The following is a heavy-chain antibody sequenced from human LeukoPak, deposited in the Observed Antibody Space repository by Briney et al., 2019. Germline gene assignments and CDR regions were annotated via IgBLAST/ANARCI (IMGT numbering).Heavy chain of an antibody. V-gene: IGHV1-46*01. D-gene: IGHD3-16*01. CDR1: GYTFTSYY. Sequence: ASVKVSCKASGYTFTSYYMHWVRQAPGQGLEWMGIINPSGGSTSYAQKFQGRVTMTRDTSTSTVYMELSSLRSEDTAVYYCARFGGYGANDHAPGFDYWGQGTLVTVSS. CDR3: ARFGGYGANDHAPGFDY. J-gene: IGHJ4*02. CDR2: INPSGGST.